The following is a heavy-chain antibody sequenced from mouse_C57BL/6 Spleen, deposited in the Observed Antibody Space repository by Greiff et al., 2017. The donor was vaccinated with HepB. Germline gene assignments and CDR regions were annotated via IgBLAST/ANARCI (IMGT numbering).Heavy chain of an antibody. CDR1: GYTFTDYN. CDR3: ARPDYYGSRGYFDV. Sequence: VQLKESGPELVKPGASVKMSCKASGYTFTDYNMHWVKQSHGKSLEWIGYINPNNGGTSYNQKFKGKATLTVNKSSSTAYMELRSLTSEDSAVYYCARPDYYGSRGYFDVWGTGTTVTVSS. CDR2: INPNNGGT. D-gene: IGHD1-1*01. J-gene: IGHJ1*03. V-gene: IGHV1-22*01.